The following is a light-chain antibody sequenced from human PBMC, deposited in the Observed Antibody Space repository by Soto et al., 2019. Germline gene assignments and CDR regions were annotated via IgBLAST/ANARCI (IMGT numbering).Light chain of an antibody. CDR1: SSDVGYYNY. CDR3: SSYAGSNNFV. V-gene: IGLV2-8*01. CDR2: EVS. J-gene: IGLJ1*01. Sequence: QSALTQPPSASGSPGQSVTISCTGTSSDVGYYNYVSWYKQHPGKAPKLMIYEVSKRPSGVPDRFSGSKSGNTASLTVSGLQAEDEADYYCSSYAGSNNFVFGTGTKLTVL.